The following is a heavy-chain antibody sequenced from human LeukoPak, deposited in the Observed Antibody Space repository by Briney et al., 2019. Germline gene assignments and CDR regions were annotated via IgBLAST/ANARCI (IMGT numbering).Heavy chain of an antibody. V-gene: IGHV3-23*01. J-gene: IGHJ2*01. CDR3: AKEITYCSRTSCYVYWYFDL. CDR1: GFTFSSYA. Sequence: GGSLRLSCAASGFTFSSYAMTWVRQAPGKGLDWVSGITSSGGNADYADSVKGRFTISRDNSKNTLYLQMNSLRAEDTAVYYCAKEITYCSRTSCYVYWYFDLWGRGTLVTVSS. D-gene: IGHD2-2*01. CDR2: ITSSGGNA.